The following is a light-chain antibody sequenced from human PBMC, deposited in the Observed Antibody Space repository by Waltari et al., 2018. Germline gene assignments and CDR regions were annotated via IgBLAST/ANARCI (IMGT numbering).Light chain of an antibody. CDR2: KNN. Sequence: QSVLAQPPSASGTPGQRVTISCSGSRSNLGSNSVNWYQQFPGTAPQLLISKNNQRPSGVPDRISGSKSGTSASLAISGLQSEDEADYYCAAWDGSLNAVLFGGGTKLTVL. J-gene: IGLJ3*02. CDR3: AAWDGSLNAVL. V-gene: IGLV1-44*01. CDR1: RSNLGSNS.